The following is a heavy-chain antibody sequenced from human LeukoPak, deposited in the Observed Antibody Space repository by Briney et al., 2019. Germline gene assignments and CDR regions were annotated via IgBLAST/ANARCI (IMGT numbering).Heavy chain of an antibody. D-gene: IGHD2-8*01. CDR2: ISSSGDTI. V-gene: IGHV3-48*04. CDR3: ARGEGLGTTNGGYYFAY. CDR1: GFTFGPYT. J-gene: IGHJ4*02. Sequence: GGSLRLSCAASGFTFGPYTMNWVRQAPGKGLEWVSYISSSGDTIYYADSVKGRFTISRDNAKNSLYLQMNSLRVEDTAVYYCARGEGLGTTNGGYYFAYWGQGSLVIVSS.